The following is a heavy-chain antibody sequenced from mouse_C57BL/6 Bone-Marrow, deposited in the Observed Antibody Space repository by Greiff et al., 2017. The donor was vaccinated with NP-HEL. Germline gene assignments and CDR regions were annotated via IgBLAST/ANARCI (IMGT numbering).Heavy chain of an antibody. CDR2: INPSSGYT. CDR1: GYTFPSYW. Sequence: VQLQQSGAELAKPGASVKLSCKASGYTFPSYWMHWVKQRPGQGLEWIGYINPSSGYTKYNQKFKDKATLTADKSSSTDYMQLSSLTYEDSAVYYCARGDSSGYYAMDYWGQGTSVTVSS. V-gene: IGHV1-7*01. CDR3: ARGDSSGYYAMDY. D-gene: IGHD3-2*02. J-gene: IGHJ4*01.